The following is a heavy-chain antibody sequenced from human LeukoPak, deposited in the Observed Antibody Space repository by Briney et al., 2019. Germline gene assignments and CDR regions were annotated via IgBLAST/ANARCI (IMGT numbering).Heavy chain of an antibody. J-gene: IGHJ4*02. CDR3: ARGPNTGAFDA. D-gene: IGHD7-27*01. CDR1: GYTFSDYY. V-gene: IGHV1-2*02. Sequence: ASVKVSCKASGYTFSDYYMHWWRQAPGQRREWLGWINPKSGATNFAQNFQGRVTMTRDTSISTAYMELSSLTSDDRAVYYCARGPNTGAFDAWGQGTLVTVSS. CDR2: INPKSGAT.